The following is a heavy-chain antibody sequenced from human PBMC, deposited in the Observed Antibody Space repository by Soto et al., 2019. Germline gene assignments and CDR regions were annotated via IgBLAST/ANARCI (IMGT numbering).Heavy chain of an antibody. V-gene: IGHV3-23*01. J-gene: IGHJ4*02. Sequence: PGESLKISCAASGFTFTSYAMSWVRQAPGKGLEWVSTISGSDGSTYYADSVKGRFTISRDNSKHTLFLQMNSLRAEDTAVYYCAKDRELITMMTYFDYWGQGTLVTVSS. CDR2: ISGSDGST. CDR1: GFTFTSYA. CDR3: AKDRELITMMTYFDY. D-gene: IGHD3-22*01.